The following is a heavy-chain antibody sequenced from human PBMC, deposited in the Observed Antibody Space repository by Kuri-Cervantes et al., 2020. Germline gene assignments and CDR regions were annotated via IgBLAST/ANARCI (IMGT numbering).Heavy chain of an antibody. CDR3: ARVYCSSTSCYGAYYYYDMDV. CDR2: ISYDGSNK. D-gene: IGHD2-2*01. V-gene: IGHV3-30-3*01. Sequence: GGSLKISCAASGFTFSSYAMHWVRQAPGEGLEWVAVISYDGSNKYYADSVKGRFTISRDNSKNTLYLQMNSLRAEDTAVYYCARVYCSSTSCYGAYYYYDMDVWGQGTTVTVSS. CDR1: GFTFSSYA. J-gene: IGHJ6*02.